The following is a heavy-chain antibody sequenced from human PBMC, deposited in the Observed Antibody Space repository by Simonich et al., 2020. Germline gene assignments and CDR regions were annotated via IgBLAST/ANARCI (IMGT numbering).Heavy chain of an antibody. Sequence: GGGLVQPGGSLRLSCAASVFTFSSYAMSWVRQATGKGLEWVSAISCSGGSTYYADSVKGRFTISRDNSENTLYLQMNSLRAEDTAVYYCAKDLGERITMIVVVIDAFDIWGQGTMVTVSS. CDR3: AKDLGERITMIVVVIDAFDI. D-gene: IGHD3-22*01. CDR1: VFTFSSYA. J-gene: IGHJ3*02. V-gene: IGHV3-23*01. CDR2: ISCSGGST.